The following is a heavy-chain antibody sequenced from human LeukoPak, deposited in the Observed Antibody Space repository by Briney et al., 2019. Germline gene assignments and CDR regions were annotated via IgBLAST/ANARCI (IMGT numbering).Heavy chain of an antibody. CDR1: GGSISSSSYY. Sequence: SETLSLTCTVSGGSISSSSYYWGWIRQPPGKGLEWIGSIYYSGSTYYSPSLKSRVTISVDTSKNQFSLKLSSVTAADTAVYYCARAQYYYDSSGYWVRGYFDLWGRGTLVTVSS. J-gene: IGHJ2*01. V-gene: IGHV4-39*07. CDR2: IYYSGST. D-gene: IGHD3-22*01. CDR3: ARAQYYYDSSGYWVRGYFDL.